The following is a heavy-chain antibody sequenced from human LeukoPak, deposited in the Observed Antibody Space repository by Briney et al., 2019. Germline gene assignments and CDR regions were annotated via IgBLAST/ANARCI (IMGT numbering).Heavy chain of an antibody. D-gene: IGHD2-21*01. Sequence: SETLSLTCTVSGGSISSYYWSWIRQPAGKGLEWIGRIYTSGSTNYNPSLKSRVTISVDTSKNQFSLKLSSVTAADTAVCYCARDAHCGGDCYSFDYWGQGTLVTVSS. V-gene: IGHV4-4*07. CDR2: IYTSGST. CDR1: GGSISSYY. CDR3: ARDAHCGGDCYSFDY. J-gene: IGHJ4*02.